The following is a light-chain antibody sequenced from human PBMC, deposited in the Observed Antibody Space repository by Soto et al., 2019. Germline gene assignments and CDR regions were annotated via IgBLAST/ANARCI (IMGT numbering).Light chain of an antibody. V-gene: IGKV3D-15*01. CDR1: QSVSSN. CDR2: DVS. Sequence: EIVMTQSPATLSVSPGERATLSCWASQSVSSNLAWYQQKPGQAPRLLIYDVSTRATGIPTRFSGSGSGTEFTLTISSLQSEDFAAYYCQQYNNWPHTFGGGTKVDMK. CDR3: QQYNNWPHT. J-gene: IGKJ4*01.